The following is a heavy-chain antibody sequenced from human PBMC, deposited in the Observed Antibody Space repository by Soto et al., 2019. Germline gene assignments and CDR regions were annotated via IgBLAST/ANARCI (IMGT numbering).Heavy chain of an antibody. CDR1: GYTFSSYG. CDR2: IYIDDT. V-gene: IGHV1-18*01. J-gene: IGHJ4*02. D-gene: IGHD1-1*01. CDR3: ARDRDWNLDY. Sequence: QVHLVQSGAEVKKPGASVKVSCKASGYTFSSYGFSWMRQAPGQGLEWMGWIYIDDTKYAQNFQGRVTMTTDTFTSPVYMELRSLTSDDTAVYYCARDRDWNLDYWGQGTLVTVSS.